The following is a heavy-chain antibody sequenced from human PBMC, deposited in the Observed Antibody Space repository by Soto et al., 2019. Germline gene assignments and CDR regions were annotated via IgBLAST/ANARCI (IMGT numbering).Heavy chain of an antibody. Sequence: QVQLVQSGAEVRKPGASVTISCRASGFSFSDNLINWVRQAPGQSLEWLGWINPDTGNTRSSQTFQGSVTISRHSAASIAYVEVSDLTSEDTAVYYCARDILSVGPRANDAFDVWGQGTMVTVSS. J-gene: IGHJ3*01. CDR1: GFSFSDNL. CDR3: ARDILSVGPRANDAFDV. CDR2: INPDTGNT. V-gene: IGHV1-3*01. D-gene: IGHD2-8*02.